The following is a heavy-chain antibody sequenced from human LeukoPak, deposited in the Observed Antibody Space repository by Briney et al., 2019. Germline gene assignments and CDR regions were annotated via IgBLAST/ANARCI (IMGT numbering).Heavy chain of an antibody. CDR1: GGSMSSGGYS. V-gene: IGHV4-30-2*01. D-gene: IGHD1-14*01. Sequence: SQTLSLTCAVSGGSMSSGGYSWSWIRQPPGKGLVLIGYIYHSGSTYYNPSLKSRVTISVDTSKNQFSLKLSSVTAADTAVYYCARTTGGGYFDYWGQGTLVTVSS. CDR2: IYHSGST. J-gene: IGHJ4*02. CDR3: ARTTGGGYFDY.